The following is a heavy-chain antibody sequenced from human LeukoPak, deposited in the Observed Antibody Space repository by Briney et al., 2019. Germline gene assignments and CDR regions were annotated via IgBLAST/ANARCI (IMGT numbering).Heavy chain of an antibody. CDR2: IYYSGST. V-gene: IGHV4-39*07. CDR3: ARERVYASAFDI. J-gene: IGHJ3*02. D-gene: IGHD2-8*01. Sequence: SVTLSLTCTVSGGSISSSSYYWGWIRQPPGKGLEWIGSIYYSGSTYYNPSLKSRVTISVDTSKNQFSLKLSSVTAADTAVYYCARERVYASAFDIWGQGTMVTVSS. CDR1: GGSISSSSYY.